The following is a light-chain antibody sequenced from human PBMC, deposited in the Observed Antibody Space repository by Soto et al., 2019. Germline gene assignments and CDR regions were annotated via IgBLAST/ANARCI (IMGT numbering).Light chain of an antibody. CDR1: QIIDTW. Sequence: DIRITQSPVSVSASVVDRITITCRASQIIDTWLAWYQQKPGKAPKLLIYKASTLKSGVPSRFSGSGSGTEFTLTISSLQPDDFATYYCQHYNSYSEAFGQGTKVDIK. CDR2: KAS. CDR3: QHYNSYSEA. V-gene: IGKV1-5*03. J-gene: IGKJ1*01.